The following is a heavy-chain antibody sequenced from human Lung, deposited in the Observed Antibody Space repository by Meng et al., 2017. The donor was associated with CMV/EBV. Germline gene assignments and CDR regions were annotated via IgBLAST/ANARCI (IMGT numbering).Heavy chain of an antibody. CDR1: GFSVNSNF. V-gene: IGHV3-53*01. D-gene: IGHD2-8*02. CDR3: ARDLRPSGGGRDV. J-gene: IGHJ6*02. CDR2: IYTGGIT. Sequence: GGSLRLSCAASGFSVNSNFMNWVRQAPGKGLEWVSVIYTGGITYYADSVKGRFTISRDNSKNTVHLQMNNLRPGDTAVYYCARDLRPSGGGRDVWGQGTTVTVSS.